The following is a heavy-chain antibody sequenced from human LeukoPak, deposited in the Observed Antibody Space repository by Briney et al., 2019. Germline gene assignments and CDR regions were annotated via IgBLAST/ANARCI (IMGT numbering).Heavy chain of an antibody. CDR1: GGSISSYY. CDR2: IYYSGST. J-gene: IGHJ5*02. V-gene: IGHV4-59*01. CDR3: AREGYDTSSSPNNWFDP. D-gene: IGHD6-13*01. Sequence: ASETLSLTCTVSGGSISSYYWSWIRQPPGKGLEWIGYIYYSGSTNYNPSLKSRVTISVDTSKNQFSLKLSSVTAADTAVYYCAREGYDTSSSPNNWFDPWGQGTLVTVSS.